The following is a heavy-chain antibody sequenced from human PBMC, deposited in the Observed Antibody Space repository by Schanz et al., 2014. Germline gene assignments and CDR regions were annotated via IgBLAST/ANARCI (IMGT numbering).Heavy chain of an antibody. CDR2: INSVGSNT. J-gene: IGHJ4*02. Sequence: EVQLVESGGGLIQPGGSLRLSCAASGFTFSSHWMHWVRQDPGKGLVWVARINSVGSNTDYADSVTGRFTISRDNAKNSLYLLMNSLRAEDTAVCYCARIGGSVFDYWAQGTLVTVSS. V-gene: IGHV3-74*02. CDR1: GFTFSSHW. CDR3: ARIGGSVFDY. D-gene: IGHD3-10*01.